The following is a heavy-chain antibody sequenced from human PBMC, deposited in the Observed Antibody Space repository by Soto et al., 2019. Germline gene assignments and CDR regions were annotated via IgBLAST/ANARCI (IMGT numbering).Heavy chain of an antibody. V-gene: IGHV3-30*18. Sequence: GGSLRLSCAASGFTFSSYGMHWVRQAPGKGLEWVAVISYDGSNKYYADSVKGRFTISRDNSKDTLYLQMNSLRAEDTAVYYCAKVKRPGYSSRWIDGMDVWGQGTTVTVYS. CDR1: GFTFSSYG. J-gene: IGHJ6*02. D-gene: IGHD6-13*01. CDR3: AKVKRPGYSSRWIDGMDV. CDR2: ISYDGSNK.